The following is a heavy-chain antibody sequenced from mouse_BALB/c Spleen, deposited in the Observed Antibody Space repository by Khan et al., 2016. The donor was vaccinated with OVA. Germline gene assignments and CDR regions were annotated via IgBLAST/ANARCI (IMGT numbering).Heavy chain of an antibody. D-gene: IGHD1-1*01. J-gene: IGHJ4*01. CDR3: AKNLAGYAMDY. CDR2: IWRGGST. CDR1: GFSLTNYG. V-gene: IGHV2-5*01. Sequence: VQLVESGPGLVQSSQSLSITCTVSGFSLTNYGVHWLRQSPGKGLEWLGVIWRGGSTDYNAAFMSRLYITKDNSKSQVFFKMNSLQADDTAIYYCAKNLAGYAMDYWGQGTSVTVSS.